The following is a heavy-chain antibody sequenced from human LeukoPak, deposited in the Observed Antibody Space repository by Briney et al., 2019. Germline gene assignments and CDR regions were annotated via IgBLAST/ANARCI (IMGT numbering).Heavy chain of an antibody. CDR1: GFTFSNAW. J-gene: IGHJ6*02. V-gene: IGHV3-7*01. D-gene: IGHD3-22*01. CDR3: AKDVDDSNGMDV. CDR2: IKEDGSEK. Sequence: GGSLRLSCAASGFTFSNAWMSWVRQAPGKGLEWVASIKEDGSEKYYVDSVKGRFTISRDNAKNSLYLQMNSLRAEDTAVYYCAKDVDDSNGMDVWGQGTTVTVSS.